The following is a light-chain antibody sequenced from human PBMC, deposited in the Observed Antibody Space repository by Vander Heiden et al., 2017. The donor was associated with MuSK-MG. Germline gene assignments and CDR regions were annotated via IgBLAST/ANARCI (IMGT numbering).Light chain of an antibody. Sequence: NFMLTHPHSVSESPGKTVTISCNRSSGSIASNYVQWYEHRPGSSPTTVIYEDNQRPSGVPDRFSGSIDSSSNSASLTISGLKTEDEADYYCQSWDTSHVVFGGGTKLTVL. J-gene: IGLJ2*01. V-gene: IGLV6-57*01. CDR1: SGSIASNY. CDR3: QSWDTSHVV. CDR2: EDN.